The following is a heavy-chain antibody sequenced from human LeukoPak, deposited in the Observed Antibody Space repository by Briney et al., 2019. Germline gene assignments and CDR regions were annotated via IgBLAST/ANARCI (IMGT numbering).Heavy chain of an antibody. CDR2: ISGSGGST. J-gene: IGHJ4*02. CDR1: GFTFSSYA. D-gene: IGHD2-2*01. V-gene: IGHV3-23*01. CDR3: ASSPAAIAALYYFDY. Sequence: GGSLRLSCAASGFTFSSYAMSWVRQAPGKGLEWVSAISGSGGSTYYADSVKGRFTISRDNSKNTLYLQMNSLRAEDTALYYCASSPAAIAALYYFDYWGQGTLVTVSS.